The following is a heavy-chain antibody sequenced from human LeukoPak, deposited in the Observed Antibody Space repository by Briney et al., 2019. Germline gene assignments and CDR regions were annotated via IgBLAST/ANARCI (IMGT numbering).Heavy chain of an antibody. CDR1: GGSLSGYY. V-gene: IGHV4-34*01. J-gene: IGHJ4*02. CDR2: INHSGST. CDR3: ARTLVIAAHYFDY. Sequence: SETLSLTCAVYGGSLSGYYWSWIRQPPGKGLEWIGEINHSGSTNYNPSLKSRVTISVDTSKNQFSLKLSSVTAADTAVYYCARTLVIAAHYFDYWGQGTLVTVSS. D-gene: IGHD6-25*01.